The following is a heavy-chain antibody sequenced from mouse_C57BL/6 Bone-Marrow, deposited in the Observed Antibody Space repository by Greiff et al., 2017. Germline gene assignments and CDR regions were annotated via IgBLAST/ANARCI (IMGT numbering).Heavy chain of an antibody. V-gene: IGHV1-64*01. CDR2: IHPNSGST. Sequence: QVQLQQPGAELVKPGASVKLSCKASGYTFTSYWMHWVKQRPGQGLEWIGMIHPNSGSTNYNEKFKSKATPTVDKSSSTAYMQLSSQTSEDSAVYYYAREGVTTVVATYFDYWGQGTTLTVSS. CDR3: AREGVTTVVATYFDY. CDR1: GYTFTSYW. J-gene: IGHJ2*01. D-gene: IGHD1-1*01.